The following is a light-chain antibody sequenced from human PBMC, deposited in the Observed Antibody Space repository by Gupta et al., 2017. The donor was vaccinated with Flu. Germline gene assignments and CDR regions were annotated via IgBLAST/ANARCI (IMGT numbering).Light chain of an antibody. Sequence: GKTVRMTGEGESRRSYYASWYQTEPGQDIVLVIYGKNNRTAGIPDRFSGSSSGNTASLTITGAQAEEEADYYCNSRDSSGNPVFGGGTKLTVL. J-gene: IGLJ2*01. CDR3: NSRDSSGNPV. CDR2: GKN. CDR1: SRRSYY. V-gene: IGLV3-19*01.